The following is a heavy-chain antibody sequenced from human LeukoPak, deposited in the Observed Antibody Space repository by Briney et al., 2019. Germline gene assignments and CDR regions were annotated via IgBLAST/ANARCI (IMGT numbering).Heavy chain of an antibody. CDR3: ARDRVGVGGNGYEN. V-gene: IGHV1-8*01. CDR1: GYPFSNYD. CDR2: MNPKSGNT. J-gene: IGHJ4*02. Sequence: ASVKVSCKASGYPFSNYDINWLRQATGQGLEWMGWMNPKSGNTGYVQKFQGRVIMTRDTSISTAYMELSSLTSEDTAVYFCARDRVGVGGNGYENWGQGTLVTVSS. D-gene: IGHD5-24*01.